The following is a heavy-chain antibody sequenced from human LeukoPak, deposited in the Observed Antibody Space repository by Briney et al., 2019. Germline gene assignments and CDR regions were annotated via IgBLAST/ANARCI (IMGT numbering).Heavy chain of an antibody. CDR1: GGTFSSYA. V-gene: IGHV1-69*13. CDR3: ATPPGSYYDSSGYSFDY. CDR2: IIPIFGTA. J-gene: IGHJ4*02. Sequence: SVKVSCKASGGTFSSYAISWVRQAPGQGLEWMGGIIPIFGTANYAQKFQGRVTITADESTSTAYMELSSLRSEDTAVYYCATPPGSYYDSSGYSFDYWGQGTLVTVSS. D-gene: IGHD3-22*01.